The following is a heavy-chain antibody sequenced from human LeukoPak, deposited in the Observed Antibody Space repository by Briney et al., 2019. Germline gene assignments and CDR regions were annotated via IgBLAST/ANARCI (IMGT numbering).Heavy chain of an antibody. CDR1: GGSISSYY. CDR3: ARELDDAFDI. J-gene: IGHJ3*02. CDR2: IYYSGNT. D-gene: IGHD1-1*01. V-gene: IGHV4-59*01. Sequence: SETLSLTCTVSGGSISSYYWSWIRQPPGKGLEWIGYIYYSGNTNYNPSLKSRVTISVDTSKNQFSLKLSSVTAADTAVYYCARELDDAFDIWGQGTMVTVSS.